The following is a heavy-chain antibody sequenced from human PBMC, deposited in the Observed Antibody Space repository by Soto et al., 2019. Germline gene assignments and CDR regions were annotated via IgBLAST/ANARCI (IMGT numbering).Heavy chain of an antibody. CDR1: GFTFSTYG. CDR3: AKDLQSYGDYDYYCYGMDV. J-gene: IGHJ6*02. D-gene: IGHD4-17*01. V-gene: IGHV3-30*18. CDR2: ISYDGTNK. Sequence: QVQLVESGGGEVQPGRSLTISCAASGFTFSTYGMHWVRQTPGKGLEWVAVISYDGTNKFYSDSVKGRFTISRDNVKNTLTLQMNSLRADETAVYSCAKDLQSYGDYDYYCYGMDVWGLGTRVTVSS.